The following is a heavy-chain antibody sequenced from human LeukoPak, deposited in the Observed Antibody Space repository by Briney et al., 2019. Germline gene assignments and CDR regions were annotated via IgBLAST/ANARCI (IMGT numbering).Heavy chain of an antibody. J-gene: IGHJ4*02. CDR3: ATDGISEETATDY. Sequence: PGGSLGLSCAASGFTFNNAWINWVRQAPGKGLEWVGRIKSKSDGGTTDYAAPVKGRFIISRDDSKNTLYLQMNSLKTEDTAVYFCATDGISEETATDYWGQGTLVTVSS. V-gene: IGHV3-15*01. D-gene: IGHD5-18*01. CDR2: IKSKSDGGTT. CDR1: GFTFNNAW.